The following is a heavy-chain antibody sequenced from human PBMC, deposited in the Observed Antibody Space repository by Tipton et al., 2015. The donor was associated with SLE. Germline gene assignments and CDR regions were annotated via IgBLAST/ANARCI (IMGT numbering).Heavy chain of an antibody. D-gene: IGHD4-17*01. Sequence: SLRLSCAASGFTFSSHAMHWVRQAPGKGLEWVAVISSDGSNKYYTDSVKGRFTISRDNSKTTLYLEMDSLRPEDTAMYYCTKNQGVTNDYAGPFDIWGQGTMVTVSS. V-gene: IGHV3-30-3*01. CDR2: ISSDGSNK. J-gene: IGHJ3*02. CDR3: TKNQGVTNDYAGPFDI. CDR1: GFTFSSHA.